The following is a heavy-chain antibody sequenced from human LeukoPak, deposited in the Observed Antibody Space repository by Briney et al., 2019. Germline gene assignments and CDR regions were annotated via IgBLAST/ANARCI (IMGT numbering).Heavy chain of an antibody. D-gene: IGHD3-22*01. CDR1: GDSISVYY. V-gene: IGHV4-59*01. Sequence: SETLSLTCTVSGDSISVYYWSWVRQPPGKGQEWVGYIYYTGSTTYNPSLKSRLTISIDTSKNQFSLNLISLTAADTAVYYCARGRGDSRGTSFDSWGQGTLVTVSS. CDR3: ARGRGDSRGTSFDS. J-gene: IGHJ4*02. CDR2: IYYTGST.